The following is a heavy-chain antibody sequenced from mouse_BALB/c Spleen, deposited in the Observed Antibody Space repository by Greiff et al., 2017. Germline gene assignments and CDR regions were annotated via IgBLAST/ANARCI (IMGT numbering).Heavy chain of an antibody. CDR2: ISSGGSYT. V-gene: IGHV5-6-4*01. CDR3: TRENYDYDYYAMDY. Sequence: EVKVVESGGGLVKPGGSLKLSCAASGFTFSSYTMSWVRQNPEKRLEWVATISSGGSYTYYPDSVKGRFTISRDNAKNTLYLQMSSLKSEDTAMYYCTRENYDYDYYAMDYWGQGTSVTVSS. CDR1: GFTFSSYT. D-gene: IGHD2-4*01. J-gene: IGHJ4*01.